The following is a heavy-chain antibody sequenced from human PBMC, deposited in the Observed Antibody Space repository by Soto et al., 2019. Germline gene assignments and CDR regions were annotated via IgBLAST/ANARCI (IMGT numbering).Heavy chain of an antibody. Sequence: SETLSLTCTVSGGSISSYYWSWIRQPPGKGLEWIGYIYYSGSTNYNPSLKSRVTISVDTSKNQFSLKLSSVTAADTAVYYCARHDVGDEIAVAAIDYWGQGTLVTVSS. CDR2: IYYSGST. D-gene: IGHD6-19*01. V-gene: IGHV4-59*08. CDR3: ARHDVGDEIAVAAIDY. CDR1: GGSISSYY. J-gene: IGHJ4*02.